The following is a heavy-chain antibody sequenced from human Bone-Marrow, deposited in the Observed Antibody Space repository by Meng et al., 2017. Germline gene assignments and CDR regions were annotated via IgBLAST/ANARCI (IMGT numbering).Heavy chain of an antibody. D-gene: IGHD6-6*01. CDR1: GGSFSGYY. J-gene: IGHJ4*02. Sequence: QVQLQRWGEGLLKPSEPLSLTCAVYGGSFSGYYWSWIRQPPGKGLEWIGEINHSGSTNYNPSLKSRVTISVDTSKNQFSLKLSSVTAADTAVYYCARGLRAARPLLFGYWGQGTLVTVSS. V-gene: IGHV4-34*01. CDR3: ARGLRAARPLLFGY. CDR2: INHSGST.